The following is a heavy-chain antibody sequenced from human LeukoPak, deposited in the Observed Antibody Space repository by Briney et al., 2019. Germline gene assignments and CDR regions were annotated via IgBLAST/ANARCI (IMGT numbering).Heavy chain of an antibody. CDR1: GGSFSGYY. CDR2: INHSGST. D-gene: IGHD3-10*01. J-gene: IGHJ4*02. V-gene: IGHV4-34*01. CDR3: ARSVVRGVNDY. Sequence: PSETLSLTCAVYGGSFSGYYWSWIRQPPGKGLEWIGEINHSGSTNYNPSLKSRVTISVDTSKNQFSLTLSSVTAADTAVYYYARSVVRGVNDYWGQGTLVTVSS.